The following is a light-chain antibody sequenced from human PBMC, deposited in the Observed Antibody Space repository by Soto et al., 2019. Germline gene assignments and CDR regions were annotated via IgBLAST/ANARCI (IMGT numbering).Light chain of an antibody. CDR1: QSISNW. Sequence: DTQMTQSPSTLSASVGDRVTITCRASQSISNWLAWYQQKPGKAPNLLIYFASTLQSGVPSTFSGRGSGTEFTLTISSLQPDDFATYYCQQYNSYSEAFGQGTKVDIK. V-gene: IGKV1-5*03. J-gene: IGKJ1*01. CDR2: FAS. CDR3: QQYNSYSEA.